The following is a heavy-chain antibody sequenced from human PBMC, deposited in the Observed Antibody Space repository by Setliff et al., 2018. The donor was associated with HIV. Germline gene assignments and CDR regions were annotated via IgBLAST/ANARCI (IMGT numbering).Heavy chain of an antibody. CDR3: ARSSGSGSYCFRYGVDV. V-gene: IGHV4-4*07. D-gene: IGHD3-10*01. CDR1: GGSISGFY. Sequence: KTSETLSLTCTVSGGSISGFYWNWIRQSAGKGLQWIGRIYDSGSTKYNPSLKSRVTMSLDTSKNQFSLNLDSVTAADTAMYYCARSSGSGSYCFRYGVDVWGQGTTVTVSS. CDR2: IYDSGST. J-gene: IGHJ6*02.